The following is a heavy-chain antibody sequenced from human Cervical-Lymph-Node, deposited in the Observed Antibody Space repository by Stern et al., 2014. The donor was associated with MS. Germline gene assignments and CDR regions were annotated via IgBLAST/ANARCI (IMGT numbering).Heavy chain of an antibody. CDR3: ARAHEYGDYRTFDY. CDR2: INPSSGDT. D-gene: IGHD4-17*01. Sequence: VQLVESGAEVKKPGASVKVSCKASGYTLIGYYVHWVRQVPGQGLQWMGWINPSSGDTIYAQRFQGRIIVTRDTSINTAYMELRRLRSDDTAVYYCARAHEYGDYRTFDYWGPGTLVTVSS. J-gene: IGHJ4*02. CDR1: GYTLIGYY. V-gene: IGHV1-2*02.